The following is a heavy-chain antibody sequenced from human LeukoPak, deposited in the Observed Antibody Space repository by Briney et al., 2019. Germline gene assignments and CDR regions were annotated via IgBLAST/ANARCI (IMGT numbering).Heavy chain of an antibody. CDR1: GGSISSGGYY. V-gene: IGHV4-31*03. CDR2: IYHSGNT. Sequence: PSQTLSLTCTVSGGSISSGGYYWSWIRQHPGKGLEWIGYIYHSGNTYYNPSLKSRVTISLDTSKSQFSLKLISVTASDTAVYYCARLTKFLTTYYPTPWGQGTLVTVSS. CDR3: ARLTKFLTTYYPTP. D-gene: IGHD2/OR15-2a*01. J-gene: IGHJ5*02.